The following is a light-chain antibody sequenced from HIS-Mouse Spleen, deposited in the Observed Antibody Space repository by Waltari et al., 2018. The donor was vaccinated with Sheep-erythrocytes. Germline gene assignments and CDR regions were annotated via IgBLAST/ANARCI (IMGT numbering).Light chain of an antibody. Sequence: QSVLTQPPSASGTPGQRVTISCSGRSSNIGSNTVNWYQQLPGTAPKLLIYSNNQRPSWVPDRFSGSKSGTSACLAISGLQSEDEADYYCAAWDDSLNGVVFGGGTKLTVL. CDR3: AAWDDSLNGVV. V-gene: IGLV1-44*01. J-gene: IGLJ2*01. CDR2: SNN. CDR1: SSNIGSNT.